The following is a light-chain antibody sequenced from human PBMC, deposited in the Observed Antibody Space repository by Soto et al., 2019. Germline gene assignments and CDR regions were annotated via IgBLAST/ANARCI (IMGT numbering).Light chain of an antibody. Sequence: QSALTQPPSASGSPGQSVTISCTGTSSDVGTNGYVSWYQQHAGKAPKLMIYDVTKRPSGVPDRFSGSKSANTDSLTVSGLQAEDEAAYYCMFYAGGNNRGFGGGTQLTVL. J-gene: IGLJ2*01. CDR1: SSDVGTNGY. CDR3: MFYAGGNNRG. CDR2: DVT. V-gene: IGLV2-8*01.